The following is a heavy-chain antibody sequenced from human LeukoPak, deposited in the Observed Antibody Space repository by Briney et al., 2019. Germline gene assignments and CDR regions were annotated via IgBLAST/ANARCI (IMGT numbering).Heavy chain of an antibody. CDR3: AKEGGSGSYTPGWFDP. CDR2: ISSSSSYI. D-gene: IGHD3-10*01. CDR1: GFTFSSYS. J-gene: IGHJ5*02. Sequence: GGSLRLSCAASGFTFSSYSMNWVRQAPGKGLEWVSSISSSSSYIYYADSVKGRFTISRDNSKNTLYLQMNSLRADDTAVYYCAKEGGSGSYTPGWFDPWGQGTLVTVSS. V-gene: IGHV3-21*01.